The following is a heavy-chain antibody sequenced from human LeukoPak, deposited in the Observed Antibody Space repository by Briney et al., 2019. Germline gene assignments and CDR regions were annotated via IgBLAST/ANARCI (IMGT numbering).Heavy chain of an antibody. D-gene: IGHD3-22*01. J-gene: IGHJ5*02. V-gene: IGHV3-23*01. CDR3: AKDPQGHYYDSSGYCLT. Sequence: GGSLRLSCAASGFTFSSYAMSWVRQAPGKGLEWVSAISGSGGSTYYADSVKGRFTISRDNSKNTLYLQMNSLRAEDTAVYYCAKDPQGHYYDSSGYCLTWGQGTLVTVSS. CDR2: ISGSGGST. CDR1: GFTFSSYA.